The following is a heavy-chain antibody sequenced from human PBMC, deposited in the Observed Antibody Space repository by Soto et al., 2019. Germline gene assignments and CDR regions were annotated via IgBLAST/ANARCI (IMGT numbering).Heavy chain of an antibody. D-gene: IGHD3-10*01. CDR3: AKWEDYGSGSALGF. CDR2: ISGAAEYT. J-gene: IGHJ4*02. V-gene: IGHV3-23*01. CDR1: GFSFSTYA. Sequence: PGGSLRLSCAASGFSFSTYAMSWVRQAPGKGLEWVSGISGAAEYTHYSDSVRGRFAISRDNSKNSLYLQMNSLRAEDTAVYYCAKWEDYGSGSALGFWGQGTLVTVPS.